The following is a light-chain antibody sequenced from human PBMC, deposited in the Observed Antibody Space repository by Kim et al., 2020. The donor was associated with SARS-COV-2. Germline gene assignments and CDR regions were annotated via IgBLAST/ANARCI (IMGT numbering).Light chain of an antibody. J-gene: IGKJ2*03. CDR1: QSVLYSSNNKNY. CDR3: QPYYSTPPYS. Sequence: DIVMTQSPDSLAVSLGERATINCKSSQSVLYSSNNKNYLLWYQQKPGQPPKLLISWASTRESGVPDRFSGSGSGTDFTLTISNLQAEDVAVYYCQPYYSTPPYSFGQGTKLEIK. CDR2: WAS. V-gene: IGKV4-1*01.